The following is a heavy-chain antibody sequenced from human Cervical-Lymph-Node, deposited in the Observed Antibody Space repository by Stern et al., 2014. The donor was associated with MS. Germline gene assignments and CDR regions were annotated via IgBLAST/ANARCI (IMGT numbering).Heavy chain of an antibody. V-gene: IGHV4-31*03. J-gene: IGHJ2*01. D-gene: IGHD2-8*01. CDR3: ARDATKPTPGYFDL. CDR1: GGSINSYY. Sequence: QLQLQESGPGLVKPSQTLSLTCTISGGSINSYYWSWIRQPPGAGLEWLGYIYYRGYTYYNPSLENRVVISVDASKNQFSLKLTSVTAADTAVYYCARDATKPTPGYFDLWGRGTLVTVSS. CDR2: IYYRGYT.